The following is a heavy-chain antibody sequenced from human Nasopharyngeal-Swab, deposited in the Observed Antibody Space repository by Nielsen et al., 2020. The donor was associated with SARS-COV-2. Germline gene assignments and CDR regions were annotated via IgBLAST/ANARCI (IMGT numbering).Heavy chain of an antibody. D-gene: IGHD6-13*01. CDR1: GASISSYY. Sequence: SDTLSLTCTVSGASISSYYWSWIRQPAGKGLAWFGRIYARGRIYTSWSSNYNPSLTSRVTVSVDTSKNQFSLKLSSVTAADTAVYYCARAAAAADTIDYFDYWGQGTLVTVSS. V-gene: IGHV4-4*07. CDR2: IYTSWSS. CDR3: ARAAAAADTIDYFDY. J-gene: IGHJ4*02.